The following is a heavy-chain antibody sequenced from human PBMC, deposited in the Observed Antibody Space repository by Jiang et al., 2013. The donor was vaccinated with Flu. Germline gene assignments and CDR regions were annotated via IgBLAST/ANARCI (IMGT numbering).Heavy chain of an antibody. CDR2: INPNSGGT. V-gene: IGHV1-2*04. Sequence: SGAEVKKPGASVKVSCKASGYTFTGYYMHWVRQAPGQGLEWMGWINPNSGGTNYAQKFQGWVTMTRDTSISTAYMELSRLRSDDTAIYYCARGSPGDYTIPDYWGQGTLVIVSS. D-gene: IGHD4-17*01. CDR1: GYTFTGYY. J-gene: IGHJ4*02. CDR3: ARGSPGDYTIPDY.